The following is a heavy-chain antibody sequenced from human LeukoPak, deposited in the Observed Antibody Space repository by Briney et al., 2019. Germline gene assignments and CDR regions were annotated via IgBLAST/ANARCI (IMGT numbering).Heavy chain of an antibody. Sequence: TGGSLRLSCAASGFTFSSYSMNWVRQAPGKGLEWVSSISSSSSYIYYADSVKGRFTISRDNAKNSLYLQMNSLRAEDTAVYYCARDSLRERRRVDYWGQGTLVTVSS. CDR1: GFTFSSYS. V-gene: IGHV3-21*01. J-gene: IGHJ4*02. CDR2: ISSSSSYI. D-gene: IGHD1-1*01. CDR3: ARDSLRERRRVDY.